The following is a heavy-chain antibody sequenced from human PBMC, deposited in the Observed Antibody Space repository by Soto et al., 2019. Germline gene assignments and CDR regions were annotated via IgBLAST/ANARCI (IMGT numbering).Heavy chain of an antibody. D-gene: IGHD3-10*01. J-gene: IGHJ5*02. Sequence: SETLSLTCTVSGGSISSGGYYWSWIRQPPGKGLEWIGYIYYSGSTNYNPSLKSRVTISVDTSKNQFSLKLSSVTAADTALYYCARGAALLLWFGEKNCFDPWGQGTLVTVSS. CDR3: ARGAALLLWFGEKNCFDP. CDR2: IYYSGST. V-gene: IGHV4-61*08. CDR1: GGSISSGGYY.